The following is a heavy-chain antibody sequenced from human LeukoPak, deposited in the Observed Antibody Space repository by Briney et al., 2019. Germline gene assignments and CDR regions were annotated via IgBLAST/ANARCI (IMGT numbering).Heavy chain of an antibody. CDR2: ISYDGSNK. CDR1: GFTFSSYA. Sequence: GGSLRLSCAASGFTFSSYAMHWVRQAPGKGLEWVAVISYDGSNKYYADSVKGRFTISRDNSKNTLYLQMNSLRAEDTAVYYCARATGLRASVTPLGYWGQGTLVTVSS. V-gene: IGHV3-30-3*01. CDR3: ARATGLRASVTPLGY. D-gene: IGHD5-18*01. J-gene: IGHJ4*02.